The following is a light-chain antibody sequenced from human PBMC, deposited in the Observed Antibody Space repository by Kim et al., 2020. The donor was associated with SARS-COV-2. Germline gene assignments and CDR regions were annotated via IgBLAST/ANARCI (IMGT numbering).Light chain of an antibody. J-gene: IGKJ4*01. CDR3: EQYNNRGT. Sequence: SVCLGGKATPSCGARQSVISDIASYHQRPGQAPRLLIYGVSTRATGVPDRFSGGESGTEISLTISGLQSEDFAVYYCEQYNNRGTFGGGSKMGIK. V-gene: IGKV3-15*01. CDR2: GVS. CDR1: QSVISD.